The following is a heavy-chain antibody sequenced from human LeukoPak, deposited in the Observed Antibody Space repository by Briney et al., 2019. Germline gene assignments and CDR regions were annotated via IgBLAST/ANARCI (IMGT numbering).Heavy chain of an antibody. CDR2: ISSSSSYI. Sequence: GGSLRLSCAASGFTFSSYSMNWVRQAPGKGLEWVSSISSSSSYIYYADSVKGRFTISRDNAKNSLYLQMNSLRAEDTAVYYCARDGRQEMATSKTPYYYGMDVWGQGTTVTVSS. CDR3: ARDGRQEMATSKTPYYYGMDV. J-gene: IGHJ6*02. D-gene: IGHD5-24*01. CDR1: GFTFSSYS. V-gene: IGHV3-21*01.